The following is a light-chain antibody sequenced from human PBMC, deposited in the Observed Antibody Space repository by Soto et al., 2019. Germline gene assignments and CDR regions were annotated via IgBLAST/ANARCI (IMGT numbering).Light chain of an antibody. Sequence: QSALTQPASVSGSPGQSIAISCAGTSCDVGDYNYVSWYQQHPGKAPKLMIYDVSNRPSGVSNRFSGSKSGNTASLTISGLQSEDEADYYCSSYTSSSTLEVFGTGTKVTVL. CDR2: DVS. V-gene: IGLV2-14*01. CDR1: SCDVGDYNY. J-gene: IGLJ1*01. CDR3: SSYTSSSTLEV.